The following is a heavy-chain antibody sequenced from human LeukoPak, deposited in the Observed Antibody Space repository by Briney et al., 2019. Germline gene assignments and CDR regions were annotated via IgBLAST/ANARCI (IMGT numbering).Heavy chain of an antibody. CDR2: VNHGGTT. CDR3: ARHKVRATQYFDH. D-gene: IGHD1-26*01. CDR1: GESFGDYY. Sequence: SETLSLTCAVYGESFGDYYWSWIRQPPGRGLEWIGEVNHGGTTNYNPSLKSRVIISADTSKSQFSLKLNSVTAADTAVYFCARHKVRATQYFDHWGQGTLVTVSS. J-gene: IGHJ4*02. V-gene: IGHV4-34*01.